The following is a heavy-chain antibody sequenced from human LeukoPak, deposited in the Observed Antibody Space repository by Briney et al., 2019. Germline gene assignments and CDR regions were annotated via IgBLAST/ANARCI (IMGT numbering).Heavy chain of an antibody. CDR3: ATPAGNSYGNYYFDY. CDR2: FDPEDGET. J-gene: IGHJ4*02. D-gene: IGHD5-18*01. Sequence: ASVKVSCKVSGYTLTELSMHWVRQAPGKGLEWMEGFDPEDGETIYAQKFQGRVTMTEDTSTDTAYMELSSLRSEDTAVYYCATPAGNSYGNYYFDYWGQGTLVTVSS. V-gene: IGHV1-24*01. CDR1: GYTLTELS.